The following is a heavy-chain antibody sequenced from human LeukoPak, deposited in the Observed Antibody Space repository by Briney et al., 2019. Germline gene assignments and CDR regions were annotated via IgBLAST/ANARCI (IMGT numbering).Heavy chain of an antibody. D-gene: IGHD2-2*02. CDR2: ISYDGSNK. V-gene: IGHV3-30-3*02. Sequence: GRSLRLSCAASGFTFSSYAMHWVRQAPGKGLEWVAVISYDGSNKYYADSVKGRFTISRDNSKNTLYLQMNSLRAEDTAVYYCAKSRCSSTSCYNYFDYWGQGTLVTVSS. CDR3: AKSRCSSTSCYNYFDY. CDR1: GFTFSSYA. J-gene: IGHJ4*02.